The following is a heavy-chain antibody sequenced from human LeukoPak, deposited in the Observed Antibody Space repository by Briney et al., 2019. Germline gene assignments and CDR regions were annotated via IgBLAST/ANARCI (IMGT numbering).Heavy chain of an antibody. J-gene: IGHJ4*02. CDR2: IYSGGST. CDR3: ARGGHSGYDGSFDY. D-gene: IGHD5-12*01. Sequence: GGSLRLSCAASGFTVSSNYMSWVRQAPGKGLEWVSVIYSGGSTYYADSVKGRFTISRDNSKNTLYLQMNSLRAEDTAVYYCARGGHSGYDGSFDYWGQGTLVTVSS. CDR1: GFTVSSNY. V-gene: IGHV3-66*01.